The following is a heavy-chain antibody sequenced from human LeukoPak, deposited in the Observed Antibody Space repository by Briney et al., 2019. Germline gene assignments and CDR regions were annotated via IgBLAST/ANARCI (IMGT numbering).Heavy chain of an antibody. CDR2: ISGGGGST. V-gene: IGHV3-23*01. CDR1: GFTFSSYA. Sequence: PGGSLRLSCAASGFTFSSYAMSWVRQAPGKGLEWVSAISGGGGSTYYADSVKGRFTISRDNSKNTRYLQMNSLRAEDTAVYYCAKANQGYRYFDYWGQGTLVTVSS. D-gene: IGHD1-1*01. CDR3: AKANQGYRYFDY. J-gene: IGHJ4*02.